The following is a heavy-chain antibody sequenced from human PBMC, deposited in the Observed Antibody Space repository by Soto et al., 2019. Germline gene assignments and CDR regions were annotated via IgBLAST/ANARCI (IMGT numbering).Heavy chain of an antibody. CDR1: GFTFSSYG. CDR2: ISYDGSNK. CDR3: AKNGVLWFGEETGCFDC. Sequence: QVQLVESGGGVVQPGRSLRLSCAASGFTFSSYGMHWVRQAPGKGLEWVAVISYDGSNKYYADSVKGRFTISRDNSKNTLYLKMNSLRAEETAVYYCAKNGVLWFGEETGCFDCWGPGTLVTVSS. D-gene: IGHD3-10*01. J-gene: IGHJ4*02. V-gene: IGHV3-30*18.